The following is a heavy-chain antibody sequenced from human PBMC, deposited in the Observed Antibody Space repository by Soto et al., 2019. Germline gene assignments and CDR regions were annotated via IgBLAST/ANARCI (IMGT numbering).Heavy chain of an antibody. J-gene: IGHJ6*02. CDR1: GYTFTSYD. D-gene: IGHD3-16*01. Sequence: QVQLVQSGAEVKKPGASVKVSCKASGYTFTSYDINWVRQATGQRLEGMGWMNPNSANTGYAQKFQGRVTLTSNTSISTAAMELSRLRSADTAVYYSAREGVRGIHVWGQGIHVTVSS. V-gene: IGHV1-8*01. CDR3: AREGVRGIHV. CDR2: MNPNSANT.